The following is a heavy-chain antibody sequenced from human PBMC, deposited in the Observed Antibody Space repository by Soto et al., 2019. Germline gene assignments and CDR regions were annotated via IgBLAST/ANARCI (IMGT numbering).Heavy chain of an antibody. J-gene: IGHJ5*02. CDR1: GFTFSNHD. CDR2: IRYDGSNK. V-gene: IGHV3-33*01. Sequence: QVQFVESGGGVVQPGRSLRLSCAASGFTFSNHDMHWVRQAPGKGLEWVAGIRYDGSNKNYADSVKGRFTISRDSSKNTLYLQMNSLRSEDTAIYYCARDRGIAAAYNWFDPWGQGTLVTVSS. CDR3: ARDRGIAAAYNWFDP. D-gene: IGHD6-13*01.